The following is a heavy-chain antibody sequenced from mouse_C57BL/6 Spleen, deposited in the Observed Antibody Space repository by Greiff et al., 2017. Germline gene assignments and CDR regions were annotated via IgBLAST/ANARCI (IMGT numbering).Heavy chain of an antibody. J-gene: IGHJ1*03. CDR1: GYTFTSYW. D-gene: IGHD1-1*01. CDR3: EREGGSDWYFDV. Sequence: QVQLKQPGAELVRPGSSVKLSCKASGYTFTSYWMDWVKQRPGQGLEWIGNIYPSDSETHYNQKFKDKATLTVDKSSSTAYMQLSSLTSEDSAVYYCEREGGSDWYFDVWGTGTTVTVSS. CDR2: IYPSDSET. V-gene: IGHV1-61*01.